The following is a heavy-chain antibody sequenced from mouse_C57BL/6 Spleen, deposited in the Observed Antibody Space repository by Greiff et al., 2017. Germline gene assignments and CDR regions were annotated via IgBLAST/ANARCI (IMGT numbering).Heavy chain of an antibody. J-gene: IGHJ3*01. Sequence: EVKVVESGGGLVQPGGSMKLSCVASGFPFGNYWMTWVRQSPEKGLEWVAQIRLKSDNYATHYAESVKGRFTISRDDSKSSVYLQMNNLRAEDTGIYYCTDWFAYWGQGTLVTVSA. CDR1: GFPFGNYW. V-gene: IGHV6-3*01. CDR2: IRLKSDNYAT. CDR3: TDWFAY.